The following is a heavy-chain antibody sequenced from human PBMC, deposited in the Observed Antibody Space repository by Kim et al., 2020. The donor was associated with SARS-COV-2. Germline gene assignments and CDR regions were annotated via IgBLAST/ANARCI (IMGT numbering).Heavy chain of an antibody. Sequence: GGSLRLSCAASGLTFSNAWMNWVRQAPGKGLEWVGRIKSKTDGGTTDYAAPVKGRFTISRDDSKNTLYLQMNSLKTEDTAVYYCTTGLKGWDRGYFDLWGRSTLVTVSS. CDR1: GLTFSNAW. J-gene: IGHJ2*01. CDR3: TTGLKGWDRGYFDL. D-gene: IGHD6-19*01. CDR2: IKSKTDGGTT. V-gene: IGHV3-15*01.